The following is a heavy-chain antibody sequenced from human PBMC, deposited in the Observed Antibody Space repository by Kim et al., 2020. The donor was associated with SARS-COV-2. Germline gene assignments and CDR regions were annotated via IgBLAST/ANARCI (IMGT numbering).Heavy chain of an antibody. V-gene: IGHV4-39*01. D-gene: IGHD6-19*01. CDR2: GSP. Sequence: GSPYNNPALKSRVTISVDTSKNQFSLKLSSVTAADTAVYYCASIAVAGTDWGQGTLVTVSS. J-gene: IGHJ4*02. CDR3: ASIAVAGTD.